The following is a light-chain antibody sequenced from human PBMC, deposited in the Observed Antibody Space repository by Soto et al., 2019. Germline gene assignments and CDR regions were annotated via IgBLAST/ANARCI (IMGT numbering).Light chain of an antibody. CDR2: DAS. Sequence: EIVLPQSPATLSLSPGERATLSCRASQSVSSYLAWYQHKPGQAPRLLIYDASNRATGIPARFSGSGSGTDFTLTISSLEPEDFAVYYCQQRSHWPHTFGPGTKLEIK. V-gene: IGKV3-11*01. CDR3: QQRSHWPHT. J-gene: IGKJ2*01. CDR1: QSVSSY.